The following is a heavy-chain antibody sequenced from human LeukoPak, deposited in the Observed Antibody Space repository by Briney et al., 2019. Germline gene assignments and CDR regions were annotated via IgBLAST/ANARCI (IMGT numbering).Heavy chain of an antibody. Sequence: SGTLSLTCAVSGGSISSSNWWSWVRQPPGKGLEWIGEIYHDGRTNYDPSLKSRVTISVDKSNNQFSLKLRSVTAADTAVYYCAREAYYYGSGRINYYYGMDVWGQGTTVTVSS. D-gene: IGHD3-10*01. CDR1: GGSISSSNW. CDR3: AREAYYYGSGRINYYYGMDV. J-gene: IGHJ6*02. CDR2: IYHDGRT. V-gene: IGHV4-4*02.